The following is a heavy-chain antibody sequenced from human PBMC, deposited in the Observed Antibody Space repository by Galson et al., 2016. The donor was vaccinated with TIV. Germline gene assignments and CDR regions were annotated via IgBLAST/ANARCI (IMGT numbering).Heavy chain of an antibody. Sequence: SLRLSCAASGFTFSAYAMTWVRQAPGKGLEWVSVVSGSGYSTYYADSVKGRFTISRDNSRNTVYLQMNSLRAEDTAVYYCARGAAWDRSMGWLGFWFDFWGQGTLVTVSS. D-gene: IGHD5-18*01. J-gene: IGHJ4*02. CDR3: ARGAAWDRSMGWLGFWFDF. CDR2: VSGSGYST. CDR1: GFTFSAYA. V-gene: IGHV3-23*01.